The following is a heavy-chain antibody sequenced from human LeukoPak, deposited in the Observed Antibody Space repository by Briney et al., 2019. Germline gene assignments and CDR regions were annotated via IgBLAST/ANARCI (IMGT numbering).Heavy chain of an antibody. Sequence: GASVKVSCKASGGTFSSYAISWVRQAPGQGLEWMGGIIPIFGTANYAQKFQGRVTITADESTSTAYMELSSLRSEDTAVCYCARDIGGRIAVAGTFDYWGQGTLVTVSS. D-gene: IGHD6-19*01. CDR2: IIPIFGTA. V-gene: IGHV1-69*13. CDR3: ARDIGGRIAVAGTFDY. J-gene: IGHJ4*02. CDR1: GGTFSSYA.